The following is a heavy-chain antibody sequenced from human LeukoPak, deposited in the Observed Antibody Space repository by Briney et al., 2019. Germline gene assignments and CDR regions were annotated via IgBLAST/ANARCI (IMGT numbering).Heavy chain of an antibody. CDR3: ARDDTMVRGVITKFDY. V-gene: IGHV3-48*01. CDR2: ISSSSSTI. D-gene: IGHD3-10*01. Sequence: QPGGSLRLSCAASGFTFSSYSVNWVRQAPGKGLEWVSYISSSSSTIYYADSVKGRFTISGDNAKNSLYLQMNSLRAEDTAVYYCARDDTMVRGVITKFDYWGQGTLVTVSS. CDR1: GFTFSSYS. J-gene: IGHJ4*02.